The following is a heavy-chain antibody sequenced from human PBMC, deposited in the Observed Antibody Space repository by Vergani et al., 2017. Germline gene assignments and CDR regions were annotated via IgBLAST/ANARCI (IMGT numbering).Heavy chain of an antibody. Sequence: QVQLVQSGAEVKKPGSSVKVSCKASGGTFSSYAINWVRQATGQGLEWMGWMNPNSGNTGYAQKFQGRVTMTRNTSISTAYMELSSLRSEDTAVYYCARGTVAAAGRNWFDPWGQGTLVTVSS. CDR3: ARGTVAAAGRNWFDP. CDR1: GGTFSSYA. V-gene: IGHV1-8*02. CDR2: MNPNSGNT. J-gene: IGHJ5*02. D-gene: IGHD6-13*01.